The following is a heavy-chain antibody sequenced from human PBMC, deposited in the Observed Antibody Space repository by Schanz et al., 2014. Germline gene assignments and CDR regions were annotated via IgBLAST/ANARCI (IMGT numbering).Heavy chain of an antibody. CDR2: FIPILDVG. CDR3: ARGTMPGTFDI. CDR1: RSTFSSYT. V-gene: IGHV1-69*02. Sequence: QVQLVQSGAEVKKPGSSVKVSCKASRSTFSSYTISWVRQARGQGLEWVGRFIPILDVGNYAQQFQGRVTFTADKSTSTAYMELSRLRYEDTALYYCARGTMPGTFDIWGRGTMVTVSS. J-gene: IGHJ3*02. D-gene: IGHD2-2*01.